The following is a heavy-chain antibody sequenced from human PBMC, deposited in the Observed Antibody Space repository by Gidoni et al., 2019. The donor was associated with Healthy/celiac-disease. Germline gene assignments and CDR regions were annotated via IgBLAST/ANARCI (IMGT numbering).Heavy chain of an antibody. CDR2: INHSGST. D-gene: IGHD3-22*01. Sequence: QVQLQQCGAGLLKPSETLSLTCAVYGGSFSGYYWSWIRQPPGKGLEWIGEINHSGSTNYNPSLKSRVTISVDTSKNQFSLKLSSVTAADTAVYYCARGRRWYYYDSSGYYRGVDYFDYWGQGTLVTVSS. CDR1: GGSFSGYY. J-gene: IGHJ4*02. CDR3: ARGRRWYYYDSSGYYRGVDYFDY. V-gene: IGHV4-34*01.